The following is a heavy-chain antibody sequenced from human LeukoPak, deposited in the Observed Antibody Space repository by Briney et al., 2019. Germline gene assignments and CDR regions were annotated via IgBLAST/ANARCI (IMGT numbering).Heavy chain of an antibody. V-gene: IGHV4-61*02. CDR2: IYTSGST. J-gene: IGHJ5*02. D-gene: IGHD2-15*01. Sequence: PSQTLSLTCTVSGGSISSGSYYWSWIRQPAGKGLEWIGRIYTSGSTNYNPSLKSRVTILVDTSKNQFSLRLSSVTVADTAVYYCARGDSGASDWLDPWGQGTLVTVSS. CDR3: ARGDSGASDWLDP. CDR1: GGSISSGSYY.